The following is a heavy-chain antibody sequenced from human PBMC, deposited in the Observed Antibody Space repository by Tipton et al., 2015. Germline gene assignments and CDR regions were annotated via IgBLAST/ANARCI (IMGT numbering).Heavy chain of an antibody. V-gene: IGHV4-59*01. CDR2: INHSGGT. J-gene: IGHJ4*02. Sequence: TLSLTCTVSGGSISSYYWIWIRQPPGKGLEWIGEINHSGGTNYNPSLKSRVTISVDTSKNQFSLKLSSVTAADTAVYYCARDHSGDYGDYVDWGQGTLVTVSS. CDR3: ARDHSGDYGDYVD. CDR1: GGSISSYY. D-gene: IGHD4-17*01.